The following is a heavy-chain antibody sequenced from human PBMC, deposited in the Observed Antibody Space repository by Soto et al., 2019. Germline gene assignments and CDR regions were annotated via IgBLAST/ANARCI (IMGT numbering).Heavy chain of an antibody. CDR3: ARAGLEWLLLSAFDI. Sequence: VQLVESGGGVVQPGRSMRLSCAASGFTFSSYAMHWVRQAPGKGLEWVAVISYDGSNKYYADSVKGRFTISRDNSKNTLYLQMNSLRAEDTAVYYCARAGLEWLLLSAFDIWGQGTMVTVSS. CDR1: GFTFSSYA. CDR2: ISYDGSNK. D-gene: IGHD3-3*01. J-gene: IGHJ3*02. V-gene: IGHV3-30-3*01.